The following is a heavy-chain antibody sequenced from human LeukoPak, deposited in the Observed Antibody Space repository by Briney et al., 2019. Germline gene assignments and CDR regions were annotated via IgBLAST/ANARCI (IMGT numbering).Heavy chain of an antibody. CDR1: GYTFTSYA. CDR2: INAGNGNT. V-gene: IGHV1-3*01. J-gene: IGHJ4*02. Sequence: VASVKVSCKASGYTFTSYAVHWVCQAPGQGLEWMGWINAGNGNTKYSQKFQGRVTITRDTSASTAYMDLSSLRSEDTAVYYCARNDLRGYSGYWGQGTLVTVSS. CDR3: ARNDLRGYSGY. D-gene: IGHD5-12*01.